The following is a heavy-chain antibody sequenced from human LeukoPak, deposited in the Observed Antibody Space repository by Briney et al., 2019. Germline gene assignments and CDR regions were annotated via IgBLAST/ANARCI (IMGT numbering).Heavy chain of an antibody. J-gene: IGHJ6*03. CDR2: IYTSGST. CDR1: GGSISSGSYY. V-gene: IGHV4-61*02. Sequence: PSQTLSLTCTVSGGSISSGSYYWSWIRQPAGKGLEWIGRIYTSGSTNYNPSLKSRVTISVDTSRNQFSLKLSSVTAADTAVYYCARELGGWFGPYYYYMDVWGKGTTVTISS. CDR3: ARELGGWFGPYYYYMDV. D-gene: IGHD3-10*01.